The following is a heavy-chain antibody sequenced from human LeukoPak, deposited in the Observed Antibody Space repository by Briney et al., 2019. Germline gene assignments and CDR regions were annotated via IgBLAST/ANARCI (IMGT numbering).Heavy chain of an antibody. J-gene: IGHJ3*02. CDR1: GFTFSTYG. D-gene: IGHD6-19*01. CDR2: IWYDGTYK. V-gene: IGHV3-33*06. Sequence: PGRSLRLSCAASGFTFSTYGMHWVRPAPGKGLEWVALIWYDGTYKYYVDSVKGRFTISRDNSKNTLYLQMSSLRAEDTAVYYCVKGHRSGWYGGQAFDIWGQGTMVTVSS. CDR3: VKGHRSGWYGGQAFDI.